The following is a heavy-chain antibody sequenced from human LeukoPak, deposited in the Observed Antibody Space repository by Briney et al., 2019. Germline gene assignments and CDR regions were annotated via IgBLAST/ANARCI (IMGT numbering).Heavy chain of an antibody. V-gene: IGHV4-59*06. CDR2: IYYSGST. CDR3: ARWVGYNGALDY. Sequence: SETLSLTCTVSGASISSYYWSWIRQPPGKGLEWIGYIYYSGSTYYNPSLKSRVTISVDTSKNQFSLKLSSVTAADTAVYYCARWVGYNGALDYWGQGTLVTVSS. D-gene: IGHD5-24*01. CDR1: GASISSYY. J-gene: IGHJ4*02.